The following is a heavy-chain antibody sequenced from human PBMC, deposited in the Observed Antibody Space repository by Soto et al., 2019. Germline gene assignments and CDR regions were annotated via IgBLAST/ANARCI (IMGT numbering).Heavy chain of an antibody. CDR1: GFSFSSYS. D-gene: IGHD2-15*01. CDR3: ARESAVVVAAKDY. J-gene: IGHJ4*02. CDR2: ISSSSRNI. V-gene: IGHV3-21*01. Sequence: PGGSLTLSCAASGFSFSSYSMNWVRRPQGTGLEWVSSISSSSRNIYYADSLKGRFTISRDNAKNSLYLQMNSLRAEDTAVYYCARESAVVVAAKDYWGQGTLVTVSS.